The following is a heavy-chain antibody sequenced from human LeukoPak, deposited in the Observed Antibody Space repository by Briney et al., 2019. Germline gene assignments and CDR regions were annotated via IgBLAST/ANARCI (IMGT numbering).Heavy chain of an antibody. CDR3: ARAYSSSSDY. CDR1: GGTFSSYA. Sequence: ASVKVSCKASGGTFSSYAISWVRQAPGQGLEWMGRIIPILGIANYAQRFQGRVTITADKSTSTAYMELSSLRSEDTAVYYCARAYSSSSDYWGQGTLVTVPS. J-gene: IGHJ4*02. CDR2: IIPILGIA. V-gene: IGHV1-69*04. D-gene: IGHD6-6*01.